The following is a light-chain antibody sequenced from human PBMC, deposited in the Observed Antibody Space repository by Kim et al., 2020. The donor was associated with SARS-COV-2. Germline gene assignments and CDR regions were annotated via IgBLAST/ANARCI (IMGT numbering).Light chain of an antibody. CDR3: QTWGTGVWV. Sequence: ASVELTCTRSSGHSSYAIAWHQQQPEKGPRYLMKLNSDGSHRKGDGIPDRFSGSSSGAERYLTISSLQSEDEADYYCQTWGTGVWVFGGGTQLTVL. V-gene: IGLV4-69*01. CDR1: SGHSSYA. CDR2: LNSDGSH. J-gene: IGLJ3*02.